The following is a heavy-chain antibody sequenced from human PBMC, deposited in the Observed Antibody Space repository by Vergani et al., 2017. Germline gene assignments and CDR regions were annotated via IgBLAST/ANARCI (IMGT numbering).Heavy chain of an antibody. CDR2: ISWNSGSI. J-gene: IGHJ3*02. V-gene: IGHV3-9*01. D-gene: IGHD3-22*01. CDR3: AKAVVPTYYYDSSGYRTDAFDI. CDR1: GFTFDDYA. Sequence: EVQLVESGRGLVQPGRSLRLSCAASGFTFDDYAMHWVRQAPGKGLEWVSGISWNSGSIGYADSVKGRFTISRDNAKNSLYLQMNSLRAEDTALYYCAKAVVPTYYYDSSGYRTDAFDIWGQGTMVTVSS.